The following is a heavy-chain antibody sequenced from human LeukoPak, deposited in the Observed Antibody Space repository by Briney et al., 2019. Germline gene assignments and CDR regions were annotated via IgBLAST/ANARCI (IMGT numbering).Heavy chain of an antibody. CDR2: ISSSGSTI. Sequence: GGSLRLSCAASGFTFSDYYMNWVRQAPGKGLEWVSYISSSGSTIYYADSVKGRFTISRDNAKNSLYLQMNSLRAEDTAVYYCARRGGSGVAAIDYWGQGTLVTVSS. D-gene: IGHD2-15*01. CDR3: ARRGGSGVAAIDY. V-gene: IGHV3-11*04. J-gene: IGHJ4*02. CDR1: GFTFSDYY.